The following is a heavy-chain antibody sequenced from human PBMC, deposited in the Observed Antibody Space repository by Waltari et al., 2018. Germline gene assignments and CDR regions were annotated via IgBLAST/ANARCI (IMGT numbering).Heavy chain of an antibody. CDR1: GFHVSNNA. CDR3: AKVYSGSYLDY. J-gene: IGHJ4*02. V-gene: IGHV3-23*01. Sequence: EVQLLESGGGLVQPGGSLRLSCAASGFHVSNNAMRWVRLAPGKGLEWVSAISGGGDGKYHGDSVKGRFTISRDNSKNTLDLQMNSLRVEDTAIYFCAKVYSGSYLDYWGQGTLVTVSS. CDR2: ISGGGDGK. D-gene: IGHD1-26*01.